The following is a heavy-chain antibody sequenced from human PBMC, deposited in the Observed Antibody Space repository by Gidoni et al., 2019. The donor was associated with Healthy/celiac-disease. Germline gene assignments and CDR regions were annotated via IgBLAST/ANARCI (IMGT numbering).Heavy chain of an antibody. Sequence: QVQLVQSGAEVKKPGSSVRVSCKASGGTFSSYAISWVRQAPGRGLEWMGRLIPILGIANYAQKFQGRVTITADKSTSTAYMELSSLRSEDTAVYYCAIVGYCSGGSCSPWYFDLWGRGTLVTVSS. J-gene: IGHJ2*01. D-gene: IGHD2-15*01. CDR3: AIVGYCSGGSCSPWYFDL. CDR1: GGTFSSYA. V-gene: IGHV1-69*04. CDR2: LIPILGIA.